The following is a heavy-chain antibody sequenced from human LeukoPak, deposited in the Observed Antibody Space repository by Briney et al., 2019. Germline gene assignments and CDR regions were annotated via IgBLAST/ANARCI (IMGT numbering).Heavy chain of an antibody. D-gene: IGHD3-3*01. CDR2: ISGSGGST. CDR1: GFTFSSYA. J-gene: IGHJ4*02. V-gene: IGHV3-23*01. CDR3: AKTGNDFWSAYNY. Sequence: GSLRLSCAASGFTFSSYAMSWVRQAPGKGLEWVSAISGSGGSTYYADSVKGRFTISRDNSKSTLYLQMNSLRAEDTAVYYCAKTGNDFWSAYNYWGQGTLVTVSS.